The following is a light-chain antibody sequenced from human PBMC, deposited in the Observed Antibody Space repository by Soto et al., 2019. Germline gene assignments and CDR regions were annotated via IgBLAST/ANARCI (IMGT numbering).Light chain of an antibody. CDR2: DVS. V-gene: IGLV2-14*01. CDR3: RSYTSSSTYV. CDR1: SSDVGAYDY. Sequence: QSVLTQPASVSGSPGQSIAIACTGTSSDVGAYDYVSWYQQHPGKAPKVMIYDVSNRPSGVSNRFSGSKSGNTASLTISGLQAEDEADYYCRSYTSSSTYVFGTGTKVTV. J-gene: IGLJ1*01.